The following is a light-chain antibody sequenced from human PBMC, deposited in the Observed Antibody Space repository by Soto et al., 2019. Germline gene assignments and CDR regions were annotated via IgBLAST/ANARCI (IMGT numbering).Light chain of an antibody. CDR2: GNS. Sequence: QSVLTQLPSVSGSPGQSVTISCTGSSSNIGAGYDVHWYQQLPGTAPNLLIYGNSNRPSGVPDRFSGSKSGTSASLAITGLQAEDEADYYCQSYDTSLSGFYVFGTGTKVTVL. J-gene: IGLJ1*01. V-gene: IGLV1-40*01. CDR3: QSYDTSLSGFYV. CDR1: SSNIGAGYD.